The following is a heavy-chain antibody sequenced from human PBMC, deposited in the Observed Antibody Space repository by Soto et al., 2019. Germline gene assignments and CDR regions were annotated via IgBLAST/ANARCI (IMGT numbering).Heavy chain of an antibody. V-gene: IGHV4-31*03. J-gene: IGHJ5*02. Sequence: QVQLQESGPGLVKPSQTLSLTCTVSGGSISSGGYYGSWIRQHPGKGLEWIGYIYYSGSTYYNPSLKRRVTISVDTSKNQFSLKLSSVTAADTAVYYCASESGGGFSSGTFDPWGQGTLVTVSS. D-gene: IGHD3-22*01. CDR1: GGSISSGGYY. CDR2: IYYSGST. CDR3: ASESGGGFSSGTFDP.